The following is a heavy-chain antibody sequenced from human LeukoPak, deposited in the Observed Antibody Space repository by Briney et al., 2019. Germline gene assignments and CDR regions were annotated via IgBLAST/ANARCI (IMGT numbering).Heavy chain of an antibody. CDR1: GFTFSSYE. CDR3: ARGSNYCSSISCHMND. V-gene: IGHV3-30*02. CDR2: IRYDGSNK. D-gene: IGHD2-2*02. Sequence: GGSLRLSCAASGFTFSSYEMNWVRQAPGKGLEWVAFIRYDGSNKYYADSVKGRFTISRDNAKNSLYLQMNSLRAEDTAVYYCARGSNYCSSISCHMNDWGQGTLVTGSS. J-gene: IGHJ4*02.